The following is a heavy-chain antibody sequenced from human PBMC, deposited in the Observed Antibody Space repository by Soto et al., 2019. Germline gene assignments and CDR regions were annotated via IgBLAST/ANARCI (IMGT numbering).Heavy chain of an antibody. D-gene: IGHD4-17*01. Sequence: RRLSCTASGFTFGDYAMSWVRQAPGKGLEWVGFIRSKAYGGTTEYAASVKGRFTISRDDSKSIAYLQMNSLKTEDTAVYYCTRGSTTVVTVYFDYWGQGTLVTVSS. J-gene: IGHJ4*02. CDR2: IRSKAYGGTT. CDR3: TRGSTTVVTVYFDY. V-gene: IGHV3-49*04. CDR1: GFTFGDYA.